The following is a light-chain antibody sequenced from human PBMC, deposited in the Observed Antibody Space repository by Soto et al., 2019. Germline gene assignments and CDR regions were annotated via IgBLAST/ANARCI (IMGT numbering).Light chain of an antibody. V-gene: IGKV1-5*01. CDR1: RYINTW. J-gene: IGKJ1*01. CDR3: QQYDSYSWT. Sequence: DIQMTQSPSTLSASVGDRVTITCRASRYINTWLAWYQQKPGQAPKLLISDASDLRRGVSSRFSGSGSGTEFTFTISSLQPADSAIYYCQQYDSYSWTFGQGTTVEIK. CDR2: DAS.